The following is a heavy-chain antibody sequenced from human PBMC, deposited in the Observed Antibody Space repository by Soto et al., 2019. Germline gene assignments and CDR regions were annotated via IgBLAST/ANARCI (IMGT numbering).Heavy chain of an antibody. D-gene: IGHD3-22*01. V-gene: IGHV4-34*02. Sequence: QVQLQQWGAGLLKPSETLSLTCVVYGGSFSGYYWSWIRQPPGKGLEWFGEVNHSGGIDYNPSLKSRVTISVDTSKNQFSLKLSSVTAADTAVYYCAGRNGYYSGIDYWGQGTLVTASS. CDR3: AGRNGYYSGIDY. J-gene: IGHJ4*02. CDR1: GGSFSGYY. CDR2: VNHSGGI.